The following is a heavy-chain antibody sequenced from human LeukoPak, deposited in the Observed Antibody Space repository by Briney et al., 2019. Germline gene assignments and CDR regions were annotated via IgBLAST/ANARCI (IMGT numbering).Heavy chain of an antibody. V-gene: IGHV4-34*01. CDR3: ATGTHCSGGSCYSVYGMDV. Sequence: SETLSLTCAVYGGSFSGYYWSWIRQSPGKGLEWIGEINHSGSTNYNPSLKSRVTISVDTSKNQFSLKLSSVTAADTAVYYCATGTHCSGGSCYSVYGMDVRGQGTTVTVSS. CDR2: INHSGST. J-gene: IGHJ6*02. CDR1: GGSFSGYY. D-gene: IGHD2-15*01.